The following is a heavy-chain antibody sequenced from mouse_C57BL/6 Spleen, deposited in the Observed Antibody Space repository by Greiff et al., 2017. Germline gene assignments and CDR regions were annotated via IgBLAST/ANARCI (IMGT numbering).Heavy chain of an antibody. J-gene: IGHJ2*01. CDR2: INPNNGGT. Sequence: VQLQQSGPELVKPGASVKMSCKASGYTFTDYNMHWVKQSHGKSLEWIGYINPNNGGTSYNQKFKGKATLTVNKSSSTAYMELRSLTSEDSAVYYCARERDGSYDYFDYWGQGTTLTVSS. V-gene: IGHV1-22*01. CDR3: ARERDGSYDYFDY. CDR1: GYTFTDYN. D-gene: IGHD1-1*02.